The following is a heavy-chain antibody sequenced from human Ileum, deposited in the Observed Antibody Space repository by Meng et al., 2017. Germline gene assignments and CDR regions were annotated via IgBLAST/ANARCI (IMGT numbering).Heavy chain of an antibody. CDR1: GAPLSSNNDG. Sequence: VQEQESGPGPVSPSETLPPTFTVAGAPLSSNNDGWGWIRQPPGKGLEWIGYGSTNHNPSLKSRVTISVDTSKNQFFLTLNSVTAADTAIYYCARDHWGSLDYWGQGILVTVSS. J-gene: IGHJ4*02. CDR2: GST. CDR3: ARDHWGSLDY. D-gene: IGHD7-27*01. V-gene: IGHV4-61*01.